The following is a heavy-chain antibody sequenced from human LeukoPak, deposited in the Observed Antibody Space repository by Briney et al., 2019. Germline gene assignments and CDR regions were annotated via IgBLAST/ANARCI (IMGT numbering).Heavy chain of an antibody. D-gene: IGHD2-15*01. CDR1: RFTFSNYW. J-gene: IGHJ5*02. CDR2: INQDGSER. Sequence: PGGSLRLSCAASRFTFSNYWMTWVRQAPGKGLEWVANINQDGSERYYVDSVKGRFTISRDNAKNSLYLQMNSLRAEDTAVYYCARGCSGGSCYESKFDPWGQGTLVTVSS. V-gene: IGHV3-7*01. CDR3: ARGCSGGSCYESKFDP.